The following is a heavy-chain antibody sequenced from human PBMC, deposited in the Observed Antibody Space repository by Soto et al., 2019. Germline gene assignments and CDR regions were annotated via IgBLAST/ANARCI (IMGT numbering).Heavy chain of an antibody. CDR1: GFTFSSYG. J-gene: IGHJ4*01. D-gene: IGHD1-26*01. CDR2: ISYDGSNK. V-gene: IGHV3-30*18. CDR3: AKSGASAIALGVGPFDY. Sequence: PGGSLRLSCAASGFTFSSYGMHWVRQAPGKGLEWVAVISYDGSNKYYADSVKGRFTISRDNSKNTLYLQMNSLRAEDTAVYYCAKSGASAIALGVGPFDYWGHVTLVTVSS.